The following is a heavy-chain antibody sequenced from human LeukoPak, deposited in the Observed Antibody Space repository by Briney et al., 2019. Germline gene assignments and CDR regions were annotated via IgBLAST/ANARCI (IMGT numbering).Heavy chain of an antibody. CDR3: ARSARLMKGVVEVTALDD. D-gene: IGHD3-3*01. CDR2: LSGRGSAF. J-gene: IGHJ4*02. Sequence: GGSLRLSCEDSGFTFRSYEMNWVRQAPGKGLEWIAYLSGRGSAFSYAGSVKGRFTIARDNAKNSVYLEMNSLRADDTAVYYCARSARLMKGVVEVTALDDWGQGTLVTVSS. V-gene: IGHV3-48*03. CDR1: GFTFRSYE.